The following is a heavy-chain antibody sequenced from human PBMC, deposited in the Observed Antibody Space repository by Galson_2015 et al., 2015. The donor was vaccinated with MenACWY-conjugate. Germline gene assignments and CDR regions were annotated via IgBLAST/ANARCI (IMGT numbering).Heavy chain of an antibody. CDR1: GYTFTSYG. CDR3: AGISRGSGSYTLDY. J-gene: IGHJ4*02. Sequence: SVKVSCKASGYTFTSYGISWVRQAPGQGLEWMGWISAYNGNTNYAQKLQGRVTMTTDTSTSTAYMELRSLRSDDTAVYYCAGISRGSGSYTLDYWGQGTLVTVSS. D-gene: IGHD3-10*01. CDR2: ISAYNGNT. V-gene: IGHV1-18*01.